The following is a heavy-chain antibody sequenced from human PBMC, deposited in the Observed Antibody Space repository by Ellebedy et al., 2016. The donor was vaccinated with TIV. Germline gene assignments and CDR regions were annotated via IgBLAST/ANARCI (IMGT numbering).Heavy chain of an antibody. CDR3: ARGRTAGRTFDY. CDR2: ISTSSYT. D-gene: IGHD6-19*01. CDR1: GFTFSDYY. V-gene: IGHV3-11*06. J-gene: IGHJ4*02. Sequence: LSLTCAASGFTFSDYYMNWIRQAPGKGLEWISYISTSSYTDYADSVKGRFTISRDNAKNSRYLQMNSLRAEDTAVYFCARGRTAGRTFDYWGKGTLVTVSS.